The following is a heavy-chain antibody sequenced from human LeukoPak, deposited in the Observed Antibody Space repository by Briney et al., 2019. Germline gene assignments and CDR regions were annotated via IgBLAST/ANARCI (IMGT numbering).Heavy chain of an antibody. J-gene: IGHJ4*02. V-gene: IGHV3-23*01. CDR1: GFTFSSNV. CDR3: AKESSGGWYFDY. CDR2: TPASGGST. Sequence: PGGSLRLSCVASGFTFSSNVMIWVRQAPGKGLEWVSSTPASGGSTYYADSVKGRFTISRDNSKNSLYLQMNSLRAEDTAVYYCAKESSGGWYFDYWGQGTLVTVSS. D-gene: IGHD6-19*01.